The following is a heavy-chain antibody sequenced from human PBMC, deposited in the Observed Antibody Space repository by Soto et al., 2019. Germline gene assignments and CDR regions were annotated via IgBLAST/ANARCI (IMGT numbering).Heavy chain of an antibody. J-gene: IGHJ6*02. D-gene: IGHD3-9*01. Sequence: GGSLRLSCAASGFTFKSYGMPWVRQCAGNGLEWVAFISYDATKTYYADSVKGRFTISRDNSNSALYVQMNSLTGEDTAVYYCARTRSDWSDFHYYSLDVWGQGTTVTGS. V-gene: IGHV3-30*03. CDR3: ARTRSDWSDFHYYSLDV. CDR1: GFTFKSYG. CDR2: ISYDATKT.